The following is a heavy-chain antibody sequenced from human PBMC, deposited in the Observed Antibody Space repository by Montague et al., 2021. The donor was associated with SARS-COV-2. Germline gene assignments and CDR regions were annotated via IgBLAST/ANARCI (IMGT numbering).Heavy chain of an antibody. V-gene: IGHV4-31*03. CDR3: ARVDNLVQGVLPAEDAFDI. CDR1: GGSISSGGYY. Sequence: TLSLTCTVSGGSISSGGYYWSWIRQHPGKGLEWIGYIYYSGSTYYNPSLKSRVTISVDTSKNQFSLKLSSVTAADTAVDYCARVDNLVQGVLPAEDAFDIWGQGTMVTVSS. J-gene: IGHJ3*02. D-gene: IGHD3-10*01. CDR2: IYYSGST.